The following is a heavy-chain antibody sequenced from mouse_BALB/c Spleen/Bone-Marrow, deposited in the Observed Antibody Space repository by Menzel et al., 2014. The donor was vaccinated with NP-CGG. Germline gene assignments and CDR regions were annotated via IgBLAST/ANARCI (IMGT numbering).Heavy chain of an antibody. CDR3: ARGGIYYGMDY. J-gene: IGHJ4*01. CDR2: ISNGGGST. Sequence: EVKVVESGGGLVQPGGSLKLSCATSGFTFSDYYMYWVRQTPEKRLEWVAYISNGGGSTYYPDTVKGRFTISRDNAKNTLYLQMSRLKSEGTAMYYCARGGIYYGMDYWGQGTSVTVSS. CDR1: GFTFSDYY. V-gene: IGHV5-12*02.